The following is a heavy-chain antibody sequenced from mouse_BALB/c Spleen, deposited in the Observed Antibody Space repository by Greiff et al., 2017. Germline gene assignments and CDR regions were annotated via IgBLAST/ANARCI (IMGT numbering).Heavy chain of an antibody. CDR1: GYAFSSSW. CDR3: ARSTMITRGFDY. V-gene: IGHV1-82*01. D-gene: IGHD2-4*01. J-gene: IGHJ2*01. CDR2: IYPGDGDT. Sequence: QVQLQQSGPELVKPGASVKISCKASGYAFSSSWMNWVKQRPGQGLEWIGRIYPGDGDTNYNGKFKGKATLTADKSSSTAYMQLSSLTSVDSAVYFCARSTMITRGFDYWGQGTTLTVSS.